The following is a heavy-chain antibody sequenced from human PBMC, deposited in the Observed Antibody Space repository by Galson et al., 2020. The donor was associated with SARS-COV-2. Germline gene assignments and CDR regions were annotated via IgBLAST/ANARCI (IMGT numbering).Heavy chain of an antibody. CDR3: TRAVLNRGVTTYFFDY. CDR2: IRTEGYGGTT. V-gene: IGHV3-49*04. D-gene: IGHD4-17*01. CDR1: GFTFGEYP. J-gene: IGHJ4*02. Sequence: GGSLRLSCTASGFTFGEYPMSWVRQAPGKGLEWVGFIRTEGYGGTTEYAASVKGRFTISRDDSESIAYLQMNSLKAEDTAVYYCTRAVLNRGVTTYFFDYWGQGTLVTVSS.